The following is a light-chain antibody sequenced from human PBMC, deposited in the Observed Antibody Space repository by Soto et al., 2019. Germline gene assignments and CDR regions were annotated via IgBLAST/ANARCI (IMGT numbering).Light chain of an antibody. Sequence: EIVSTQSPGTLSLSPGERATLSCRASQSVSSSYLAWYQQKPGQAPRLLIYRASSRATGIPDRFSGSGSGTDFTLTIISLEPEDFAVYYCQQRSNWSPITFGEGTKVDIK. J-gene: IGKJ4*01. CDR1: QSVSSSY. CDR3: QQRSNWSPIT. CDR2: RAS. V-gene: IGKV3D-20*02.